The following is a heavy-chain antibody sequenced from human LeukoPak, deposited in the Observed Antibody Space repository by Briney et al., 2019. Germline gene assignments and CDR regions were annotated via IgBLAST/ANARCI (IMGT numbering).Heavy chain of an antibody. CDR3: ARTHCSSTSCYHPDAFDI. J-gene: IGHJ3*02. V-gene: IGHV3-33*01. CDR2: IWYDESNK. Sequence: PGRSLRLSCAASGFTFSSYGMHWVRQAPGKGLEWVAVIWYDESNKYYADSVKGRFTISRDNSKNTLYLQMNSLRAEDTAVYYCARTHCSSTSCYHPDAFDIWGQGTMVTVSS. CDR1: GFTFSSYG. D-gene: IGHD2-2*01.